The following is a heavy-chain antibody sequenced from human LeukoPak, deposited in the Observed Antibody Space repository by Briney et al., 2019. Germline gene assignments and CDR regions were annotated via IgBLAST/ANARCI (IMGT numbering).Heavy chain of an antibody. CDR1: GGSISSSNYY. CDR2: IYYSETT. V-gene: IGHV4-39*01. Sequence: SETLSLTCTVSGGSISSSNYYWDWIRQPPGKGLEWIGSIYYSETTYDNASLKSRVTMSIDTSKNQFSLKLSSVTAADSAVYYCARQRADYYYYYIDVWGKGTTVTVS. J-gene: IGHJ6*03. CDR3: ARQRADYYYYYIDV.